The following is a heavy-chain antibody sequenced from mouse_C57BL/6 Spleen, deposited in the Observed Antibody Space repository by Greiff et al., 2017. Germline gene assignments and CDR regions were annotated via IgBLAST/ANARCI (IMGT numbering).Heavy chain of an antibody. V-gene: IGHV5-12*01. D-gene: IGHD1-1*01. Sequence: EVQLVESGGGLVQPGGSLKLSCAASGFTFSDYYMYWVRQTPEKRLEWVAYISNGGGSTYYPDTVKGRFTISRDNAKNTLYLQMSRLKSEDTAMYYCARTPHYYGSSDWYFDVWGTGTTVTVSS. J-gene: IGHJ1*03. CDR1: GFTFSDYY. CDR3: ARTPHYYGSSDWYFDV. CDR2: ISNGGGST.